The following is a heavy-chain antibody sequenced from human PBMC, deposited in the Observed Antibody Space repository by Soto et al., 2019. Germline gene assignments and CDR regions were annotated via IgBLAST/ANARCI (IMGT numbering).Heavy chain of an antibody. CDR2: IYYSGST. Sequence: SETLSLTCTVSGGSISSYYWSWIRQPPGKGLEWIGYIYYSGSTNYNPSLKSRVTISVDTSKNQFSLKLSSVTAADTAVYYCARGGQMWSSGWQFDYWGQGTLVTVSS. CDR3: ARGGQMWSSGWQFDY. V-gene: IGHV4-59*01. J-gene: IGHJ4*02. D-gene: IGHD6-19*01. CDR1: GGSISSYY.